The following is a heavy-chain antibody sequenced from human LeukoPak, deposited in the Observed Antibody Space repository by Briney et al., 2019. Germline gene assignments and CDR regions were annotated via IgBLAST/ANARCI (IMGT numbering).Heavy chain of an antibody. V-gene: IGHV1-69*05. CDR1: GGTFSSYA. D-gene: IGHD6-19*01. CDR3: ARDQGIAVAGNNWFDP. Sequence: SVKVSCKASGGTFSSYAISWVRQAPGQGLEWMGRIIPIFGTANYAQKFQGRVTITTDESTSIAYMELSSLRSEDTAVYYCARDQGIAVAGNNWFDPWGQGTLVTVSS. J-gene: IGHJ5*02. CDR2: IIPIFGTA.